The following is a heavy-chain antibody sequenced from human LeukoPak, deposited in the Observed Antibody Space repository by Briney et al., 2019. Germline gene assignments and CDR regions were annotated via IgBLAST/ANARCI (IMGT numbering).Heavy chain of an antibody. V-gene: IGHV4-34*01. CDR2: INHSGGT. J-gene: IGHJ6*02. D-gene: IGHD3-10*01. CDR3: ARGYYGSGSYYPPEVPPAYGMDV. Sequence: SETLSLTFAVYGGSFSGYYWSWIRQTPGKGLEWIGEINHSGGTNYNPSLKSRVTIPVDTSKNQFSLRLSSVTAADTAVYYCARGYYGSGSYYPPEVPPAYGMDVWGQGTTVTVSS. CDR1: GGSFSGYY.